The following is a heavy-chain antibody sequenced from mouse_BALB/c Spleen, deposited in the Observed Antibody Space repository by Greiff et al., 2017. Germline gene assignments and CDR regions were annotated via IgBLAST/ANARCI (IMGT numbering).Heavy chain of an antibody. CDR2: ISSGSSTI. CDR1: GFTFSSFG. CDR3: ARWDYYYGSSYEAWFAY. V-gene: IGHV5-17*02. D-gene: IGHD1-1*01. Sequence: DVMLVESGGGLVQPGGSRKLSCAASGFTFSSFGMHWVRQAPEKGLEWVAYISSGSSTIYYADTVKGRFTISRDNPKNTLFLQMTSLRSEDTAMYYCARWDYYYGSSYEAWFAYWGQGTLVTVSA. J-gene: IGHJ3*01.